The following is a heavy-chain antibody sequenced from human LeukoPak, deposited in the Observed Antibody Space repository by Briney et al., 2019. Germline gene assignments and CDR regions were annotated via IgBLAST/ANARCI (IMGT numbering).Heavy chain of an antibody. V-gene: IGHV4-39*01. CDR2: IHYSGST. Sequence: SGTLSLTCTVSGDSISSSNSYWGWIRQPPGKGLEWIGNIHYSGSTYFNPSLKSRVTISIDTSKNQFSLKLSSVTAADTTVYYCARGAGTVAGPFDYWGQGTLVTVSS. CDR3: ARGAGTVAGPFDY. J-gene: IGHJ4*02. CDR1: GDSISSSNSY. D-gene: IGHD6-19*01.